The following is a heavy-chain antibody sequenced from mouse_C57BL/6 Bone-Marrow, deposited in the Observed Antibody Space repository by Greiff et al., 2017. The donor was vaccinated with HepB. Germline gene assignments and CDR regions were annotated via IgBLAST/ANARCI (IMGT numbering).Heavy chain of an antibody. J-gene: IGHJ4*01. V-gene: IGHV1-61*01. CDR2: IYPSDSET. Sequence: QVQLQQSGAELVRPGSSVKLSCKASGYTFTSYWMDWVKQRPGQGLEWIGNIYPSDSETHYNQKFKDKATLTVDKSSSTAYMQLSSLTSEDSAVYYCARPSYYSNYYAMDYWGQGTSVTVSS. CDR1: GYTFTSYW. D-gene: IGHD2-10*01. CDR3: ARPSYYSNYYAMDY.